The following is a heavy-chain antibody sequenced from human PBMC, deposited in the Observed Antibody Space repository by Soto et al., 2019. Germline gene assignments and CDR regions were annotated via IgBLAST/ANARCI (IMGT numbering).Heavy chain of an antibody. CDR3: AKIRQTFYYYGMDV. CDR1: GFTFSSYG. CDR2: ISYDGSNK. J-gene: IGHJ6*02. V-gene: IGHV3-30*18. Sequence: GGSLRLSCAASGFTFSSYGIHWVRQAPGKGLEGVAVISYDGSNKYYADSVRGRFTISRDNSKNTLYLQMNSLRTEDTAVYYCAKIRQTFYYYGMDVWGQGTTVTVSS. D-gene: IGHD3-16*01.